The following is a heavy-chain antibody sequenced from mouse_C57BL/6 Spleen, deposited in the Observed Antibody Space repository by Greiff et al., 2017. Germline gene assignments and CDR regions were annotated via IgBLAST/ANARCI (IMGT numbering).Heavy chain of an antibody. J-gene: IGHJ3*01. V-gene: IGHV1-69*01. CDR2: IDPSDSYT. Sequence: QVQLQQPGAELVMPGASVKLSCKASGYTFTSYWMHWVQPRPGQGLEWIGEIDPSDSYTNYNQKFKGKSTLTVDKSSSTAYMQLSSLTSEDSAVYYCARWGDSSGYVAFAYWGQGTLVTVSA. D-gene: IGHD3-2*02. CDR1: GYTFTSYW. CDR3: ARWGDSSGYVAFAY.